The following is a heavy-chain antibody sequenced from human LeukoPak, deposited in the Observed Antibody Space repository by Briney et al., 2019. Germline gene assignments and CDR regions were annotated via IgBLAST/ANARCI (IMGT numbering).Heavy chain of an antibody. Sequence: SETLSLTCTVSGSSISSYYWSWIRQPPGKGLEWIGYIYYSGSTNYNPSLKSRVTISIDTSKSQFSLKLTSVTAADTAVYYCARLPRNSSGWPTRFDLWGQGTLVTVSS. J-gene: IGHJ4*02. V-gene: IGHV4-59*08. CDR3: ARLPRNSSGWPTRFDL. CDR1: GSSISSYY. D-gene: IGHD6-19*01. CDR2: IYYSGST.